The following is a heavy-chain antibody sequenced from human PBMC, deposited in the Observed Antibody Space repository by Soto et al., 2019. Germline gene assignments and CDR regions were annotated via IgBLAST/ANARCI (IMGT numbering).Heavy chain of an antibody. CDR3: ARGGSWSLSHGMDV. Sequence: GGSLRLSCAASGSTFSGYAMHWVRQAPGKGLEWVAVISYDGDNKYYADSVKGRFTISRDNSKNTLYLQMNSLRAEDTAVYYCARGGSWSLSHGMDVWGQGTTVTVSS. CDR1: GSTFSGYA. CDR2: ISYDGDNK. D-gene: IGHD6-13*01. J-gene: IGHJ6*02. V-gene: IGHV3-30-3*01.